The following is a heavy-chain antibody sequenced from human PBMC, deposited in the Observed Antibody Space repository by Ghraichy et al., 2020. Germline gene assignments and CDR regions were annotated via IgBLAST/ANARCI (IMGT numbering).Heavy chain of an antibody. J-gene: IGHJ5*02. CDR2: IYSGGTT. V-gene: IGHV3-66*01. CDR3: ARGGSSSEAGS. CDR1: GFTVINNF. D-gene: IGHD6-25*01. Sequence: ETLSLTCAASGFTVINNFMTWVRQAPGKGLEWVALIYSGGTTSYADSVKGRFTLSRDSSKNTVYLQMNSLRVDDTAVYYCARGGSSSEAGSWGQGTLVTVSS.